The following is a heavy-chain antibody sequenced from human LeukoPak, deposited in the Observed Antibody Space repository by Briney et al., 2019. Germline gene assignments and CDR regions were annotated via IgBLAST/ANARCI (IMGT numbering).Heavy chain of an antibody. J-gene: IGHJ4*02. CDR3: EREGDVVGATIAS. CDR1: RGSLSDYF. Sequence: SETLSLTCTVSRGSLSDYFWTWMRQPPGKGLEWIGHVTYSGDTNYNPSFKSRVTISVDTSKRQFSLKLISVTAADTAVYYCEREGDVVGATIASWGQGTLVTVSS. V-gene: IGHV4-59*12. D-gene: IGHD1-26*01. CDR2: VTYSGDT.